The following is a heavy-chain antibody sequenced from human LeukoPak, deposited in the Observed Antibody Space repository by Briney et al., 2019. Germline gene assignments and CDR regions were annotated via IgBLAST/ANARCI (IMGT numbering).Heavy chain of an antibody. V-gene: IGHV3-23*01. CDR1: GFTFSSYA. D-gene: IGHD4-23*01. CDR2: ISGSGGST. Sequence: PGGSLRLSCAASGFTFSSYAMSWVRQAPGKGLEWVSAISGSGGSTYYADSVKSRFTISRDNSKNTLYLQMNSLRAEDTAVYYCAKDQVVTPQIHFQHWGQGTLVTVSS. CDR3: AKDQVVTPQIHFQH. J-gene: IGHJ1*01.